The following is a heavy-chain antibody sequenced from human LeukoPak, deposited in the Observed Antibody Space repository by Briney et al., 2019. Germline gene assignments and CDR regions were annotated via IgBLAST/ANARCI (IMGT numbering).Heavy chain of an antibody. CDR2: ISDYNGNT. J-gene: IGHJ5*02. Sequence: ASVKVSCKAFGYTFTSYGISWVRQAPGQGLEWMGWISDYNGNTNYAQKFQGRVTMTTDTSTSTANLELRSLRSDDTAVYYCARDGVPAAVSCPGRFDPWGQGTLVTVSS. V-gene: IGHV1-18*01. CDR3: ARDGVPAAVSCPGRFDP. D-gene: IGHD2-2*01. CDR1: GYTFTSYG.